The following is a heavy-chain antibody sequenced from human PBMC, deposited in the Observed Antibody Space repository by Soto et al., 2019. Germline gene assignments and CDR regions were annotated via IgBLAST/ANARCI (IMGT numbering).Heavy chain of an antibody. D-gene: IGHD3-22*01. CDR2: INAGNGNT. V-gene: IGHV1-3*01. Sequence: ASVKVSCKASGYTFTSYAMHWVRQAPGQRLEWMGWINAGNGNTKYSQKFQGRVTITRDTSASTAYMEMSSLRSEDTAVYYCARVAYYYDTSGRGAFDIWGQGTMVTVSS. CDR1: GYTFTSYA. CDR3: ARVAYYYDTSGRGAFDI. J-gene: IGHJ3*02.